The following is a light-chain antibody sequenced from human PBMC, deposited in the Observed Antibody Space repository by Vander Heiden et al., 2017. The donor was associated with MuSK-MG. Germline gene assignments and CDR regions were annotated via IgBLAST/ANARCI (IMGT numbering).Light chain of an antibody. CDR2: AAS. V-gene: IGKV3-20*01. J-gene: IGKJ1*01. Sequence: EIVLTQSPGTLSLSPGERATVSCRASQGVSSTYFAWYQQKPAQSPRLLIYAASTRATGIPDRFSGSGSGTDFTLTISRLEPEDFAVYYCQQYATSPRTFGQGTKVEIK. CDR1: QGVSSTY. CDR3: QQYATSPRT.